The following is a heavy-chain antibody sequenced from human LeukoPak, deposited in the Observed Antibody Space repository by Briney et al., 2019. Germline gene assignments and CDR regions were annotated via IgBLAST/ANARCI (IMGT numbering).Heavy chain of an antibody. D-gene: IGHD3-10*01. CDR3: TGGGLVRGSLHWFDP. CDR2: IYYRSKWYS. CDR1: GDSVSGGSAG. Sequence: SQTFSLTCAISGDSVSGGSAGWNWIRQSPSRGLEWLGRIYYRSKWYSDYAISVRSRITINPDTSRNQFSLQLNSVTHDDTAVYYCTGGGLVRGSLHWFDPWGQGTLVTVSS. J-gene: IGHJ5*02. V-gene: IGHV6-1*01.